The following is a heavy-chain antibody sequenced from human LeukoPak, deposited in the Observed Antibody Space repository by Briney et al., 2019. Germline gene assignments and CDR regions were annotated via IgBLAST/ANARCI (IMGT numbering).Heavy chain of an antibody. J-gene: IGHJ4*02. CDR2: ISWNSGSI. V-gene: IGHV3-9*01. CDR3: ARGYIKPVRRVILGI. CDR1: GFTFDDYA. D-gene: IGHD3-10*01. Sequence: GRSLRLSCAASGFTFDDYAMHWVRQAPGKGLEWVSGISWNSGSIGYADSVKGRFTISRDNAKNSLYLQMNSLRAEDTALYYCARGYIKPVRRVILGIWGQGTLVTVPS.